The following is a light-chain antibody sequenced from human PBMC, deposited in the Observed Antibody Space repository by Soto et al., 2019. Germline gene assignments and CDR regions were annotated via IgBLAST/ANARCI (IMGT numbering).Light chain of an antibody. CDR1: SNDVGDYNY. CDR3: SSYTFTSRVVL. CDR2: EVR. J-gene: IGLJ2*01. Sequence: QSALTQPASVSGSPGQSITISCTGTSNDVGDYNYVSWYQQHPGKAPRLIIHEVRNRPSGISNRFSGSKAGNTASLTISGLQAEDEAHYYCSSYTFTSRVVLFGGGTKLTVL. V-gene: IGLV2-14*01.